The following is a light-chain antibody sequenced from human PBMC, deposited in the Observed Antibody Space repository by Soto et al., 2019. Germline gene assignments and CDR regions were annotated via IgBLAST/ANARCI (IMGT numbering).Light chain of an antibody. J-gene: IGKJ1*01. V-gene: IGKV1-5*01. CDR2: HAS. CDR1: QGLGHF. CDR3: QQYETYSVGT. Sequence: DVLLTQSPSALSASLGDRVTITCRASQGLGHFLAWYQHKTGEAPRLLLYHASTLESGVPSRFGGSGSGTEFTLTISRLQPDDVATYYCQQYETYSVGTFGQGTKVEIK.